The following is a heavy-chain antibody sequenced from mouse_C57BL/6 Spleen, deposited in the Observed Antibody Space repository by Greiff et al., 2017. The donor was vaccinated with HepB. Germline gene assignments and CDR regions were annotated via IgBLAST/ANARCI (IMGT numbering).Heavy chain of an antibody. V-gene: IGHV5-16*01. D-gene: IGHD2-3*01. CDR1: GFTFSDYY. J-gene: IGHJ3*01. Sequence: EVMLVESEGGLVQPGSSMKLSCTASGFTFSDYYMAWVRQVPEKGPEWVANINYDGSSTYYLDSLKSRFIISRDNAKNILYLQMSSLKSEDTATYYCARVDGYYGFAYWGQGTLVTVSA. CDR3: ARVDGYYGFAY. CDR2: INYDGSST.